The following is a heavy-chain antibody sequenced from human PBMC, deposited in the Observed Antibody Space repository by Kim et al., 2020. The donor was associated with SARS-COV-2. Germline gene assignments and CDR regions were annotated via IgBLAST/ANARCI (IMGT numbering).Heavy chain of an antibody. Sequence: ASVKVSCKASGYTFTKDAIHWVRQAPGQRLEWLGWINTANGNTKYSQKFQGRVTITRDTSATTAYLELPSLTSEDTAKYYCARGGIPLWSSWGQGTLVTVSS. CDR3: ARGGIPLWSS. D-gene: IGHD5-18*01. CDR1: GYTFTKDA. J-gene: IGHJ4*02. CDR2: INTANGNT. V-gene: IGHV1-3*04.